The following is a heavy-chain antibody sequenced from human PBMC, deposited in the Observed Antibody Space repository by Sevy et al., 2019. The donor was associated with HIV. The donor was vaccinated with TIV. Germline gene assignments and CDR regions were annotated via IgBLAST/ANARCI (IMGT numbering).Heavy chain of an antibody. D-gene: IGHD3-22*01. CDR3: AKQGYYYDSSGDIDY. J-gene: IGHJ4*02. V-gene: IGHV3-23*01. CDR1: GFTFSSYA. Sequence: GGSLRLSCAASGFTFSSYAMSWVRQAPGKGLEWVSAISGSGGSTYYADSVKGRFTISRDNSKNRLYLQMNSLRAEDTAVYYCAKQGYYYDSSGDIDYRGQGTLVTVSS. CDR2: ISGSGGST.